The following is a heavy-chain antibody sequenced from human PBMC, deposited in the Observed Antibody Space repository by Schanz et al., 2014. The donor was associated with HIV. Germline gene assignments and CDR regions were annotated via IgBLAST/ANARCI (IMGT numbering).Heavy chain of an antibody. J-gene: IGHJ4*02. CDR2: ISGNGGST. CDR3: ATAAVTDYSDN. CDR1: TFTFNNYD. D-gene: IGHD4-17*01. Sequence: EVQLLESGGGLVQPGGSLRLSCAASTFTFNNYDMGWVRQAPGKGLEWVSGISGNGGSTYHADSVKGRFTISRDNSKNTLYLQMNSLRAEDTAVYYCATAAVTDYSDNWGQGTLVTVSS. V-gene: IGHV3-23*01.